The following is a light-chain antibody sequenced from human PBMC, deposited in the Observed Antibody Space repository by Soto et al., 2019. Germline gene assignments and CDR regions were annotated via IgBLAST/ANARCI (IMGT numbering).Light chain of an antibody. CDR2: FAS. CDR3: QQYDTSPRT. CDR1: QSISNW. J-gene: IGKJ4*01. Sequence: DTQMTQSPSTLSASVGDRVTITCRASQSISNWLAWYQQKPGKAPNLLIYFASTLQSGVPSRFSDSGSGTEFTLTISSLQPDDFATYYCQQYDTSPRTFGGGTKVEIK. V-gene: IGKV1-5*03.